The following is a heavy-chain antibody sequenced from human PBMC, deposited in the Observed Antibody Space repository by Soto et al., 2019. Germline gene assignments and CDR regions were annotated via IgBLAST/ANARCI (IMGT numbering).Heavy chain of an antibody. CDR1: GFTFSSSG. J-gene: IGHJ5*02. CDR2: ISYDGSYK. D-gene: IGHD2-2*01. Sequence: QVQLVESGGGVVQPGRSLRLSCAASGFTFSSSGMHWVRQAPGKGLEWVAVISYDGSYKYYADSVKGRFTISRDNSENTLYLQMDSLRPEDTAVYYCAKGLGGYGSRTSCYGHWFDPWVQGTLVTVSS. CDR3: AKGLGGYGSRTSCYGHWFDP. V-gene: IGHV3-30*18.